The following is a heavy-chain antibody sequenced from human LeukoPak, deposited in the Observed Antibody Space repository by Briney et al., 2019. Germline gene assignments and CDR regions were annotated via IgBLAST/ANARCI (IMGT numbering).Heavy chain of an antibody. CDR1: GGSISSSSYY. V-gene: IGHV4-39*01. D-gene: IGHD3-22*01. Sequence: PSETLSLTCTVSGGSISSSSYYWGWIRQPPGKGLEWIGSIYYSGSTYYNPSLKSRVTISVDTSKNQFSLKLSSVTAADTAVYYCARHEFGDQYYYDSSGPLLFDYWGQGTLVTVSS. J-gene: IGHJ4*02. CDR2: IYYSGST. CDR3: ARHEFGDQYYYDSSGPLLFDY.